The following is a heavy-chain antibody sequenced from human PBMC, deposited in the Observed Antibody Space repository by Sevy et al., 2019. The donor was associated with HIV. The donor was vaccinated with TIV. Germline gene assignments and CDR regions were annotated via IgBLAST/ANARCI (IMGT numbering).Heavy chain of an antibody. J-gene: IGHJ6*02. D-gene: IGHD5-18*01. CDR1: GFTFSSYS. Sequence: GGSLRLSCAASGFTFSSYSMNWVRQAPGKGLEWVSYISSSSSTIYYAHSVKGRFTISRDNAKNSLYLQMNSLRAEDTAVYYCAREDTKYYYGMDVWGQGTTVTVSS. CDR3: AREDTKYYYGMDV. CDR2: ISSSSSTI. V-gene: IGHV3-48*01.